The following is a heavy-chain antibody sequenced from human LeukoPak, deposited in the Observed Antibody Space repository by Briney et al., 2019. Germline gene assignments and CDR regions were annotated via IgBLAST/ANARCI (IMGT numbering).Heavy chain of an antibody. V-gene: IGHV4-59*01. CDR1: GGSISNYY. CDR3: ARHRAYSSSSPFDY. Sequence: NSSETLSLTCPVSGGSISNYYYWTWIRQPPGKGLEWIGYVYYTGSTNFNPSLKSRVTMSLDTSRNQFSLKLTSLTAADTAVYYCARHRAYSSSSPFDYWGQGTLVTVSS. D-gene: IGHD6-6*01. J-gene: IGHJ4*02. CDR2: VYYTGST.